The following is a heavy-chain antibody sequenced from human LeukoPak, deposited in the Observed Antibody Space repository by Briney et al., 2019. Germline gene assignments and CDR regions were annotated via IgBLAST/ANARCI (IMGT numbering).Heavy chain of an antibody. CDR3: ARRYYDILTGYPYYFDY. J-gene: IGHJ4*02. D-gene: IGHD3-9*01. V-gene: IGHV4-30-4*01. CDR1: GGSISSGGYY. Sequence: PSQTLSLTCTVSGGSISSGGYYWSWIRQPPGKGLEWIGYIYYSGSTYYNPSLKSRVTISVDTSKNQFSLKLSSVTAADTAVYYCARRYYDILTGYPYYFDYWGQGTLVTVSS. CDR2: IYYSGST.